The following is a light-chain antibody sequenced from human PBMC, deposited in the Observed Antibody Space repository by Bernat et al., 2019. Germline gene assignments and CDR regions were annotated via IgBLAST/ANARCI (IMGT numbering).Light chain of an antibody. CDR3: QQYYSYAYT. Sequence: DIQMTQSPSSLSASVGDRVTITCRASQGISNHLAWFQQKPGKAPKSLVYGAYSLQSGVPSKFSGSGSGRDFTLTISSLQPEDFATYYCQQYYSYAYTFGGGTKVEIK. J-gene: IGKJ4*01. CDR1: QGISNH. V-gene: IGKV1-16*02. CDR2: GAY.